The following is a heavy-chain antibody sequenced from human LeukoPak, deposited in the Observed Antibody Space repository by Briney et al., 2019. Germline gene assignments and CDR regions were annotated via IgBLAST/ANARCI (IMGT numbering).Heavy chain of an antibody. CDR3: ARDSRVTNGDY. Sequence: ASVKVSCKASGYTFTGYYIHWVRQAPGQGLDWLGLVNPNNGDTRYAQKFQGRVTMTRDTSVSTAYMELSKLTSDDTAVYYCARDSRVTNGDYWGQGTLVTVSS. J-gene: IGHJ4*02. CDR2: VNPNNGDT. CDR1: GYTFTGYY. V-gene: IGHV1-2*02. D-gene: IGHD3-10*01.